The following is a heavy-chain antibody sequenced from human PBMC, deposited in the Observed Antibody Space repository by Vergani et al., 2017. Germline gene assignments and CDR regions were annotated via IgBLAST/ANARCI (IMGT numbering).Heavy chain of an antibody. D-gene: IGHD4-11*01. CDR1: GGTFSSYA. V-gene: IGHV1-69*01. J-gene: IGHJ6*03. Sequence: QVQLVQSGAEVKKPGSSVKVSCKASGGTFSSYAISWVRQAPGQGLGWMGGIIPIFGTANYAQKFQGRVTITADESTSTAYMELSSLRSEDTAVYYCARARLPLNSYYYYYYYMDVWGKGTTVTVSS. CDR2: IIPIFGTA. CDR3: ARARLPLNSYYYYYYYMDV.